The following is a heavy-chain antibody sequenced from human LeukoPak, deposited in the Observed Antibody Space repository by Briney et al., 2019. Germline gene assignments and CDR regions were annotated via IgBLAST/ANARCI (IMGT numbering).Heavy chain of an antibody. Sequence: GGSLRLSCVASGFPFSSYWMTWVRQAPGKGLEWVANIKQDGSKKSYVDSVRGRFTISRDNAKNSLYLQMNSLRAEDTALYHCARNNGMDVWGQGTTVIVSS. J-gene: IGHJ6*02. CDR3: ARNNGMDV. CDR1: GFPFSSYW. V-gene: IGHV3-7*03. CDR2: IKQDGSKK.